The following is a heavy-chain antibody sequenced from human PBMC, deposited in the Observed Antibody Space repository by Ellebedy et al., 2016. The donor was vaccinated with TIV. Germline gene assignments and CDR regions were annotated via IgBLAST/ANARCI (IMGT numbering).Heavy chain of an antibody. CDR3: ARERSPVVTPALDY. J-gene: IGHJ4*02. V-gene: IGHV3-21*01. D-gene: IGHD2-21*02. CDR1: GFTFSSYS. Sequence: GESLKISCAASGFTFSSYSMNWVRQAPGKGLEWVSSISSSSSYIYYGDSVKGRFTISRDNAKNSLYLQMNSLRAEDTAVYYCARERSPVVTPALDYWGQGILVTVSS. CDR2: ISSSSSYI.